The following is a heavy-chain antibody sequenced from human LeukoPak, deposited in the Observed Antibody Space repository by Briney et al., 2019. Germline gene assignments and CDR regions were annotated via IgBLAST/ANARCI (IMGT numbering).Heavy chain of an antibody. Sequence: ASVKVSCKASGYTFTSYYIHWVRQAPGQGLEWMGIIYPGGGSTSYAQKFQGRVTMTRDTSISTAYMELSRLRSDDTAVYYCASGAGLRYFDWLLSRRDYYYYMDVWGKGTTVTVSS. CDR3: ASGAGLRYFDWLLSRRDYYYYMDV. V-gene: IGHV1-46*01. CDR1: GYTFTSYY. D-gene: IGHD3-9*01. J-gene: IGHJ6*03. CDR2: IYPGGGST.